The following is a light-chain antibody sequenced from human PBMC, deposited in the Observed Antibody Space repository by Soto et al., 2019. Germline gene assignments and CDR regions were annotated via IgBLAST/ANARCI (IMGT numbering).Light chain of an antibody. V-gene: IGLV2-23*01. J-gene: IGLJ1*01. CDR3: CSYAGSSTVV. CDR2: EGS. Sequence: QSALTQPASVSGSPGQSITISCTGTSSDVGSYNLVSWYQHHPGKAPKLMIYEGSKRPSGVSKRFSASKFGNTASLTISGLQAEDEADYYCCSYAGSSTVVFGTGTKLTVL. CDR1: SSDVGSYNL.